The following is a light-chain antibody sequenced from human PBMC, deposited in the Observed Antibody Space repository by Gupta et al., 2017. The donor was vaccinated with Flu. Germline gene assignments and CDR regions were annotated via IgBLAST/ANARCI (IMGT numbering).Light chain of an antibody. CDR1: QGISNW. CDR3: QQADSFPLT. CDR2: AAS. Sequence: PSSVSASVGDRVTITWRASQGISNWLAWYQQKPGKAPKLLVYAASNLQSGVPLRFSGSGSGTHFTLTISSLQPEDFATYYCQQADSFPLTFGGGTKVEIK. J-gene: IGKJ4*01. V-gene: IGKV1-12*01.